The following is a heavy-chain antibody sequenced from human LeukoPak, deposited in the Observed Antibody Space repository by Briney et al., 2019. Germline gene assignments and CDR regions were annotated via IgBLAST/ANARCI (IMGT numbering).Heavy chain of an antibody. Sequence: GESLRLSCAASGIAFSSYAMSWVRQAPGKGLEWVPGISGAGTTTYYADSVKGRFTISRDNSENTLSLQMNSLRAEDTALYYCAKGSDYGDYIFNCWGQGTQVTVSS. CDR3: AKGSDYGDYIFNC. CDR1: GIAFSSYA. CDR2: ISGAGTTT. V-gene: IGHV3-23*01. D-gene: IGHD4-17*01. J-gene: IGHJ4*02.